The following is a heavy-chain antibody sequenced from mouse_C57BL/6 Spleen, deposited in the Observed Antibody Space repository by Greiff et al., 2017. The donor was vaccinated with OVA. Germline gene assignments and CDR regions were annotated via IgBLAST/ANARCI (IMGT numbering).Heavy chain of an antibody. CDR2: IYPGDGDT. Sequence: QVQLKESGAELVKPGASVKISCKASGYAFSSYWMNWVKQRPGKGLEWIGQIYPGDGDTNYNGKFKGKATLTADKSSSTAYMQLSSLTSEDSAVYFCAREGNFTSYFDVWGTGTTVTVSS. V-gene: IGHV1-80*01. D-gene: IGHD2-1*01. CDR1: GYAFSSYW. J-gene: IGHJ1*03. CDR3: AREGNFTSYFDV.